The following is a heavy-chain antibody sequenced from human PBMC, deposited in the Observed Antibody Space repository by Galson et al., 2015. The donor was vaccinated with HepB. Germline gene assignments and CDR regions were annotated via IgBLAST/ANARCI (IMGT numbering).Heavy chain of an antibody. Sequence: SLRLSCAASGFTFSSYGMHWVCQAPGKGLEWVANIKQDGNEKYYVDSVKGRFTISRDNAKNSLYLQMNSLRAEDTAIYYCAREIHKDDSSGYYFSRTRPDYFDYWGQGTLVSVSS. CDR1: GFTFSSYG. V-gene: IGHV3-7*03. D-gene: IGHD3-22*01. J-gene: IGHJ4*02. CDR3: AREIHKDDSSGYYFSRTRPDYFDY. CDR2: IKQDGNEK.